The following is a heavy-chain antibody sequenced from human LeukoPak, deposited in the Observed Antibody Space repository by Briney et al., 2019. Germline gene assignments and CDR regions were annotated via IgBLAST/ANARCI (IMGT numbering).Heavy chain of an antibody. J-gene: IGHJ6*03. V-gene: IGHV1-8*03. CDR2: MNPNSGNT. CDR3: ARYGSGWYGYYYYYYMDV. D-gene: IGHD6-19*01. CDR1: GYTFTSYD. Sequence: ASVKVSCKASGYTFTSYDINWVRQATGQGLEWMGWMNPNSGNTGYAQKFQGRVTITRNTSISTAYMELSSLRSEDTAVYYCARYGSGWYGYYYYYYMDVWGKGTTVTVSS.